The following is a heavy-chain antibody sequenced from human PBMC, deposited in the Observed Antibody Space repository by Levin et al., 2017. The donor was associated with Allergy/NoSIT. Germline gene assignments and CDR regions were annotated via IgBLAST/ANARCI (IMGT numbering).Heavy chain of an antibody. V-gene: IGHV3-30*03. Sequence: GESLKISCAASGFTFRNYGMHWVRQAPGKGLEWVAFISPDGSDTYYADSVKGRFTISRDNSKNTLYLQMSSLRPEDTAVFYCGRDDDSSGHLSYNWFDPWGQGTLVTVSS. CDR2: ISPDGSDT. J-gene: IGHJ5*02. CDR1: GFTFRNYG. D-gene: IGHD3-22*01. CDR3: GRDDDSSGHLSYNWFDP.